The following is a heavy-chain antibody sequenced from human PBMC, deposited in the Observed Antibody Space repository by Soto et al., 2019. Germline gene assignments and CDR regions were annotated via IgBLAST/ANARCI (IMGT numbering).Heavy chain of an antibody. CDR2: ISSSGSTI. V-gene: IGHV3-11*01. CDR3: ARDQYCSGGSCYSVGEYAFDI. D-gene: IGHD2-15*01. Sequence: PGGSLRLSCAASGFTFSDYYISWIRQAPGKGLEWVSYISSSGSTIYYADSVKGRFTISRDNAKNSLYLQMNSLRAEDTAVYYCARDQYCSGGSCYSVGEYAFDIWGQGTMVTVSS. CDR1: GFTFSDYY. J-gene: IGHJ3*02.